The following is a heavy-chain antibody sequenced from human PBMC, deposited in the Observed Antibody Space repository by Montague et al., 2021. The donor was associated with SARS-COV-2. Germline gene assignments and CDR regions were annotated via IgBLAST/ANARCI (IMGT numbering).Heavy chain of an antibody. CDR3: ARQGDQLLLEYWLDP. D-gene: IGHD2-2*01. CDR1: SGSISSSSYY. Sequence: SETLSLTCTVSSGSISSSSYYWGWIRQPPGKGLEWIGSIYYSGSTYYNPSLKSRVTISVDTSKNQFSLKLSSVTAADTAVYYCARQGDQLLLEYWLDPWGQGTLVTVSS. J-gene: IGHJ5*02. V-gene: IGHV4-39*01. CDR2: IYYSGST.